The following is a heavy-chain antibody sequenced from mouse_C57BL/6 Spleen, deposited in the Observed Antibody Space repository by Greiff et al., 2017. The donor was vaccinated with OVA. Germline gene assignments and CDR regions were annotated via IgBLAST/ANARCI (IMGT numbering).Heavy chain of an antibody. J-gene: IGHJ2*01. D-gene: IGHD1-1*01. V-gene: IGHV1-20*01. CDR1: GYSFTGYF. Sequence: LVESGPELVKPGDSVKISCKASGYSFTGYFMNWVMQSHGKSLEWIGRINPYNGDTFYNQKFKGKATLTVDKSSSTAHMELRSLTSEDSAVYYCARGDYGSSYFDYWGQGTTLTVSS. CDR3: ARGDYGSSYFDY. CDR2: INPYNGDT.